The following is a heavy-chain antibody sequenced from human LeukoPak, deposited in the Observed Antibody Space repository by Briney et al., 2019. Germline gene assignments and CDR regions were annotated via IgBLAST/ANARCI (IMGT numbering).Heavy chain of an antibody. J-gene: IGHJ4*02. V-gene: IGHV3-11*03. D-gene: IGHD1-7*01. Sequence: PGGSLRPSCAASGFTFSDNYMGWIRQAPGKGLEWVSYISSTSTYKNYAEYVKGRFTISRGNAKNSVYLQMNSLRAEDTAVYYCARLTGNYRFDYWGQGILVTVSS. CDR1: GFTFSDNY. CDR3: ARLTGNYRFDY. CDR2: ISSTSTYK.